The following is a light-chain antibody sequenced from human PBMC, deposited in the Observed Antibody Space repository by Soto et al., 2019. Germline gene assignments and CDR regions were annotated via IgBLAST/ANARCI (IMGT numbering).Light chain of an antibody. CDR3: TSYAGSSIPVV. CDR1: SSDVGIYNF. Sequence: QSALTQPPSASGSPGQSVTISCTGASSDVGIYNFVSWYQQHPGKAPKLMIYDVTERPSGVPDRFSGSKSGNTASLTVSGLQAEDEADYYCTSYAGSSIPVVFGGGTKLTVL. CDR2: DVT. V-gene: IGLV2-8*01. J-gene: IGLJ2*01.